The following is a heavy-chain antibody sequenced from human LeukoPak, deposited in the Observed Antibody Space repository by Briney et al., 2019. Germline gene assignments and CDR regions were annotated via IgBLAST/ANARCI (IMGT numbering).Heavy chain of an antibody. CDR3: ARTGGRWFGESYYYMDV. V-gene: IGHV1-18*01. D-gene: IGHD3-10*01. J-gene: IGHJ6*03. CDR1: GYTFTAHD. Sequence: GASVKVSCKASGYTFTAHDIFWVRQAAGQGLEWMGWISAYNGNTNYAQKLQGRVTMTTDTSTSTAYMELRSLRSDDTAVYYCARTGGRWFGESYYYMDVWGKGTTVTISS. CDR2: ISAYNGNT.